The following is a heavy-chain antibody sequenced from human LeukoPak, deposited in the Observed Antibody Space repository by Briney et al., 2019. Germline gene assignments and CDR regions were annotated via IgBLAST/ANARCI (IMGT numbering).Heavy chain of an antibody. Sequence: GESLRLSCAASGFTFSSHSMNWVRQAPGKGLEWVSSISSISYIYYADSVKGRFTISRDTAKNSLYLQMNSLRAEDTAVYYCARDQYGGYALDYWGQGTLVTVSS. CDR3: ARDQYGGYALDY. D-gene: IGHD4-17*01. CDR1: GFTFSSHS. CDR2: ISSISYI. V-gene: IGHV3-21*01. J-gene: IGHJ4*02.